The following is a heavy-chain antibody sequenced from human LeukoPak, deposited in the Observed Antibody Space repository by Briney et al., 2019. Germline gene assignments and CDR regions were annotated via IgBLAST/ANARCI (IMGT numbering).Heavy chain of an antibody. J-gene: IGHJ4*02. D-gene: IGHD3-16*01. Sequence: GGSLRLSWAASGXTFSSYGMHWVRQAPGKGLEWVGVIWYDGSNKYYADSVKGRFTISRDNSKNTLYLQMNSLRAEDTAVYYCARDLGGTDRGVFDYWGQGTLVTVSS. CDR3: ARDLGGTDRGVFDY. V-gene: IGHV3-33*01. CDR2: IWYDGSNK. CDR1: GXTFSSYG.